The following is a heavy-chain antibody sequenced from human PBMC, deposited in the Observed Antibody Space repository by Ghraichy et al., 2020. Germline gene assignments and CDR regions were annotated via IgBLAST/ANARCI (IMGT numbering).Heavy chain of an antibody. CDR1: GFTVSSNY. D-gene: IGHD3-3*01. CDR3: ARDQRSGYLNWFDP. Sequence: GGSLRLSCAASGFTVSSNYMSWVRQAPGKGLEWVSVIYSGGSTYYADSVKGRFTISRDNSKNTLYLQMNSLRAEDTAVYYCARDQRSGYLNWFDPWGQGTLVTVSS. V-gene: IGHV3-53*01. J-gene: IGHJ5*02. CDR2: IYSGGST.